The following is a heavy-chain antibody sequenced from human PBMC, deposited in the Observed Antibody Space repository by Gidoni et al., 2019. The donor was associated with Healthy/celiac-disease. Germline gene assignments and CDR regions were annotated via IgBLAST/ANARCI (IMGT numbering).Heavy chain of an antibody. Sequence: EVQLVESGGGLVQPGGSLRLSCAASAFTFSNAWMSWVRQAPGKGLEWVGRIKSKTDGGTTDYAAPVKGRFTISRDDSKNTLYLQMNSMKTEDTAVYYCTSWDTAMIYFDYWGQGTLVTVSS. CDR3: TSWDTAMIYFDY. CDR2: IKSKTDGGTT. D-gene: IGHD5-18*01. J-gene: IGHJ4*02. CDR1: AFTFSNAW. V-gene: IGHV3-15*01.